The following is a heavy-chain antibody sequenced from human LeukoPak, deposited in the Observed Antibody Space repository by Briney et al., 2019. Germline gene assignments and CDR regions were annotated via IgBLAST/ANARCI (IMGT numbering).Heavy chain of an antibody. D-gene: IGHD2-2*01. V-gene: IGHV4-34*01. Sequence: PSETLSLTCAVYGGSFSGYYWSWIRQPPGKGLEWIGEINHSGSTNCNPSLKSRVTISVDTSKNQFSLKLSSVTAADTAVYYCATSSDIVVVPAATPISEYFQHWGQGTLVTVSS. CDR3: ATSSDIVVVPAATPISEYFQH. CDR1: GGSFSGYY. J-gene: IGHJ1*01. CDR2: INHSGST.